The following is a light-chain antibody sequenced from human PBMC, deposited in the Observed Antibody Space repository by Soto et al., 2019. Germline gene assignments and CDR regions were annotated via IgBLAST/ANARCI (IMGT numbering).Light chain of an antibody. CDR2: GAS. CDR3: QQSGSPVWT. J-gene: IGKJ1*01. CDR1: QSVAGRY. V-gene: IGKV3-20*01. Sequence: EIVLTQSPGTLSLSPGERATLSCRASQSVAGRYLAWYQQKPGQAPRLLIYGASSRATGIPDRFSGSGSGTDFTLTISRLDPEDCAVYYCQQSGSPVWTFGQGTKVDIK.